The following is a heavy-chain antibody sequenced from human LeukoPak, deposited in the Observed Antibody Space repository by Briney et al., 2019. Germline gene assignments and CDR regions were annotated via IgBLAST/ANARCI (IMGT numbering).Heavy chain of an antibody. CDR2: ISGSGGNT. CDR1: RFTFTSYA. D-gene: IGHD3-10*01. V-gene: IGHV3-23*01. J-gene: IGHJ4*02. Sequence: PGGSPSLSCAASRFTFTSYAMTWVRQAPGKGLEWVSVISGSGGNTYYADSVKGRFTISRDNSKNTLFLQMNSLRAEDTAIYYCAKATWTSYYHGGGYCDYWGQGTLGTVSS. CDR3: AKATWTSYYHGGGYCDY.